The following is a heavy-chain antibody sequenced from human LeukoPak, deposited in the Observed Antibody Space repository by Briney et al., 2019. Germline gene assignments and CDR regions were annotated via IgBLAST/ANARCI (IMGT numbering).Heavy chain of an antibody. CDR3: ARERMTTAANWFVP. V-gene: IGHV1-2*02. J-gene: IGHJ5*02. Sequence: ASVKVSCKASGYTFTGYYMHWVRQAPGQGLEWMGWINPNSGGTNYAQKFQGRVTMTRDTSISTAYMELSRLRSDDTAVYYCARERMTTAANWFVPWGQGTLVTVSS. CDR2: INPNSGGT. CDR1: GYTFTGYY. D-gene: IGHD4-11*01.